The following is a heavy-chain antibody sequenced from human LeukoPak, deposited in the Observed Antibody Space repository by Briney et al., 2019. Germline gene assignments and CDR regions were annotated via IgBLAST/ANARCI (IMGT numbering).Heavy chain of an antibody. CDR2: ISAHNGNT. D-gene: IGHD3-22*01. CDR3: AREVPYDSSRYYQPFDY. J-gene: IGHJ4*02. V-gene: IGHV1-18*01. CDR1: GYTFTSYG. Sequence: ASVKVSCKASGYTFTSYGVSWVRQAPGQGLEWMGWISAHNGNTNYAQKLQGRVTMTTDTSTSTAYMELRSLRSDDTAVFYCAREVPYDSSRYYQPFDYWGQGTLVTVSS.